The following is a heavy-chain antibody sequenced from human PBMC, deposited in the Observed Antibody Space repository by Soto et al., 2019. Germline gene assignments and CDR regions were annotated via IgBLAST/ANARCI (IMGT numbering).Heavy chain of an antibody. V-gene: IGHV2-5*02. CDR1: GFSLTTSGVG. Sequence: QITLNESGPTQVNPRQTLTLTCTFSGFSLTTSGVGVGWIRQSPGKAPEWLALIYWDADKRYSPSLKSRLTITKDTSKNQVVLTMADLDPADTATYYCAHRVLRTVFGLVTTTAIDFDFWGQGTPVAVSS. J-gene: IGHJ4*02. CDR3: AHRVLRTVFGLVTTTAIDFDF. D-gene: IGHD3-3*01. CDR2: IYWDADK.